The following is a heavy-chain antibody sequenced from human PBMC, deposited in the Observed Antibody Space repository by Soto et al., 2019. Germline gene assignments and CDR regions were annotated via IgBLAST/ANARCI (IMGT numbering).Heavy chain of an antibody. Sequence: QLQLQESGPGLVKPSETLSLTCAVSGGSISGSYYYWGWLRQSPGRGPEWIGSVFYTGFTSYNPSLESRVTVSVDTSKNQFSLKVSAVTAADTAVYYCASSQKGYNWNYFDHWGQGALVTVAS. D-gene: IGHD1-20*01. CDR3: ASSQKGYNWNYFDH. V-gene: IGHV4-39*01. J-gene: IGHJ4*02. CDR2: VFYTGFT. CDR1: GGSISGSYYY.